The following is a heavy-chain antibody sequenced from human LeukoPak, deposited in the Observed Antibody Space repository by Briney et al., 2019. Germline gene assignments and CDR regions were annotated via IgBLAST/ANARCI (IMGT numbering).Heavy chain of an antibody. J-gene: IGHJ4*02. CDR3: AKDGGLWIYADWGDS. Sequence: PGGSLRLSCTASGFTFSSYTMTWVRQAPGKGLKWVSTITTGDGNTYYADSVKGRFTVSRDDSKNTLYLQMNSVRAEDTAVYYCAKDGGLWIYADWGDSWGRGTLVTVSS. D-gene: IGHD5-12*01. CDR2: ITTGDGNT. CDR1: GFTFSSYT. V-gene: IGHV3-23*01.